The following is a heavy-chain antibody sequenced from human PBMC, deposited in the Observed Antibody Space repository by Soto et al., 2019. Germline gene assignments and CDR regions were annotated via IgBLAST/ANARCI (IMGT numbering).Heavy chain of an antibody. D-gene: IGHD6-19*01. CDR1: GYTFTSYA. V-gene: IGHV1-3*01. J-gene: IGHJ4*02. Sequence: ASVKVSCKASGYTFTSYAMHWVRQAPGQRLEWMGWINAGNGNTKYSQKFQGRVTITRDTSASTAYMELSSLRSEDTAVYYCARVLTEGYSSGWYFYFDYWGQGTLVTVSS. CDR3: ARVLTEGYSSGWYFYFDY. CDR2: INAGNGNT.